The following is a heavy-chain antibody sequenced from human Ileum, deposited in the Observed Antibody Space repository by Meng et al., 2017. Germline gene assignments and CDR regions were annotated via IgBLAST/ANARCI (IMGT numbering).Heavy chain of an antibody. V-gene: IGHV3-21*01. Sequence: GSSLKISCAASGFTFSSYSMNWVRQAPGKGLEWVSSISSSSSYIYYADPVKGRFTIARDNAKNSLYLQMNSLTAEDTAVYYCARDCSSTSCQVSLDYWGQGTLVTVSS. D-gene: IGHD2-2*01. CDR1: GFTFSSYS. J-gene: IGHJ4*02. CDR3: ARDCSSTSCQVSLDY. CDR2: ISSSSSYI.